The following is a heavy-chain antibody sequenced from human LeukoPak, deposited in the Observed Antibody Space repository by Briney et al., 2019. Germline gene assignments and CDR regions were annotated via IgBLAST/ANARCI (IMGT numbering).Heavy chain of an antibody. CDR3: ARHFPNSLGDYWDY. D-gene: IGHD2-8*01. CDR1: GGSINNXX. J-gene: IGHJ4*02. CDR2: IHYSGKT. Sequence: SETLSLTCTVSGGSINNXXXXXXXXXXXXXXXXXXYIHYSGKTNYNPSLKSRVAISVDTSKNQFSLKLSSVTAADTAVYYCARHFPNSLGDYWDYWGQGTLVTVSS. V-gene: IGHV4-59*08.